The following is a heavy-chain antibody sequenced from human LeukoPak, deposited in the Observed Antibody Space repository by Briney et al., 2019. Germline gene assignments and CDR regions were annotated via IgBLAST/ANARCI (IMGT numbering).Heavy chain of an antibody. CDR3: ATTFSGYVSSWPEYCQH. V-gene: IGHV4-59*08. Sequence: SETLSLTCTVSGVSISNYYWSWIRQPPGKGLEWIGYYYYSGNTNYNPSLKSRVTISADTSKNQFSLRLFSVTASDTAVYYCATTFSGYVSSWPEYCQHWGQGSLVTVSS. J-gene: IGHJ1*01. CDR1: GVSISNYY. CDR2: YYYSGNT. D-gene: IGHD6-13*01.